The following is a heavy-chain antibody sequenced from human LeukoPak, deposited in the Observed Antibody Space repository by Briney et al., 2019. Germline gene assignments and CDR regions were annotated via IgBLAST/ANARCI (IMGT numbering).Heavy chain of an antibody. CDR2: ISGGGGT. Sequence: PGGSLRLSCAATGFXFSSYSMSWVRQAPGKGLEWVSDISGGGGTYYADSVKGRFNISRDNSKNTLYPQVNSLRAEDTGVYYCAKEPPYCGGDCYFLLDYWGQGTLVTVSS. CDR3: AKEPPYCGGDCYFLLDY. CDR1: GFXFSSYS. V-gene: IGHV3-23*01. J-gene: IGHJ4*02. D-gene: IGHD2-21*02.